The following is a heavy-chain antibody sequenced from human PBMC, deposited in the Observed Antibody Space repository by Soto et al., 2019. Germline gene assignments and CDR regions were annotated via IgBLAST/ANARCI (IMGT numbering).Heavy chain of an antibody. CDR2: INNDGSRT. CDR1: GSTFINNW. Sequence: EVQVVESGGALVQPGGSLRFPCAASGSTFINNWMHWVRQVPGEGLVWVSSINNDGSRTWYADSVRGRIAMSRDNARNLVYLQMNSLRAEDTAVYYCGTTFEYWGQGALVTVSS. J-gene: IGHJ4*02. D-gene: IGHD1-26*01. CDR3: GTTFEY. V-gene: IGHV3-74*01.